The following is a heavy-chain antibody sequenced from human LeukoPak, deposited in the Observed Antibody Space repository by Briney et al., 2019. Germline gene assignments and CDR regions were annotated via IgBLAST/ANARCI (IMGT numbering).Heavy chain of an antibody. V-gene: IGHV3-30-3*01. CDR3: AKEIAAAG. J-gene: IGHJ4*02. CDR2: ISYDGSNK. CDR1: GFTFSSYA. Sequence: PGGSLRLSCAASGFTFSSYAMHWVRQAPGKGLEWVAVISYDGSNKYYADSVKGRFTISRDDSKNTLYLQMNSLRAEDTAVYYCAKEIAAAGWGQGTLVTVSS. D-gene: IGHD6-13*01.